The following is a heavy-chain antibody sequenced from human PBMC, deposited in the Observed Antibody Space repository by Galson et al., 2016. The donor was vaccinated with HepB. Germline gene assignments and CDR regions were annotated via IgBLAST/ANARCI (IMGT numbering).Heavy chain of an antibody. J-gene: IGHJ4*02. D-gene: IGHD6-6*01. CDR1: GFTFSSYA. V-gene: IGHV3-30*04. Sequence: SLRLSCAASGFTFSSYAMHWVRQAPGKGLEWVAVISYDGSNKYFADSVKGRFTISRDNAKNSLFLQMNSLRAEDTAVYYCATAGTGLAARKFDSWGQGTLVTVSS. CDR3: ATAGTGLAARKFDS. CDR2: ISYDGSNK.